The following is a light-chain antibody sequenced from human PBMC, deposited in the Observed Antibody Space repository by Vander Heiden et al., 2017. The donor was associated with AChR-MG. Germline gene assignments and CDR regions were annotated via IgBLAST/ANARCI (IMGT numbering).Light chain of an antibody. CDR2: YDT. CDR3: QVWDPMTDHWA. CDR1: NIGPLS. V-gene: IGLV3-21*02. Sequence: SYVLTQPPSLSVAPGQTASLSCGGHNIGPLSVHWYQQKPGQAPVVVAYYDTDRPSGIPERFTGSYSGVAAILTITDVEAGDEADYYCQVWDPMTDHWAFGGGTKLTVL. J-gene: IGLJ2*01.